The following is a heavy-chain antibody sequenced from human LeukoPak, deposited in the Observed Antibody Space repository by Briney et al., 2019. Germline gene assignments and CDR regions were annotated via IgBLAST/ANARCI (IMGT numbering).Heavy chain of an antibody. CDR2: IESDESVT. V-gene: IGHV3-74*01. CDR3: ARDYYGSFDF. D-gene: IGHD3-10*01. J-gene: IGHJ4*02. CDR1: GFTFSNYW. Sequence: GGPLRLSCAASGFTFSNYWMNWVRQDPGKGLVWVSRIESDESVTTYADSVKGRFIISRDNAKNTLYLQMSSLRAEDTAVYYCARDYYGSFDFWGQGTVVTVSS.